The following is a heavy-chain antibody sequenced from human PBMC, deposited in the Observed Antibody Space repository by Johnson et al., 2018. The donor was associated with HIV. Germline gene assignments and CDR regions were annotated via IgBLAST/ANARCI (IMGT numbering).Heavy chain of an antibody. V-gene: IGHV3-11*04. D-gene: IGHD3-22*01. CDR1: GFTFSDYY. CDR3: ARDRGYWDAFDI. Sequence: QVLLVESGGGLVKPGGSMRLSCAASGFTFSDYYMSWIRQAPGKGLEWVAVIFSVGDVYYAVSVKGRFSISRDNAKNSLYLQMNSLRAEDTAVYYCARDRGYWDAFDIWGQGTMVTVSS. CDR2: IFSVGDV. J-gene: IGHJ3*02.